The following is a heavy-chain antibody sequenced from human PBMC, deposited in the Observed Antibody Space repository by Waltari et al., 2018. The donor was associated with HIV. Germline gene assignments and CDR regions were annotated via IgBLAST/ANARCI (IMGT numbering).Heavy chain of an antibody. Sequence: QLQLQESGPGLVKPSETLSLTCTVSDGSIDRSSYYWGWIRQPPGKGLEWIGSIYYSGSTYDNPSLKRRVTISVDTSKNRFSLKLSSVTAADTAVYYCARHVGGYDSSGYFPYYFDYWGQGALVTVSS. D-gene: IGHD3-22*01. V-gene: IGHV4-39*01. J-gene: IGHJ4*02. CDR2: IYYSGST. CDR1: DGSIDRSSYY. CDR3: ARHVGGYDSSGYFPYYFDY.